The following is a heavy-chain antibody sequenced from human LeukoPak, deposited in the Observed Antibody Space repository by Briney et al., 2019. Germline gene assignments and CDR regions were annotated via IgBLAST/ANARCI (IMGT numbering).Heavy chain of an antibody. V-gene: IGHV1-2*04. Sequence: ASVKVSCKASGYTFTGYYMHWVRQAPGQGLEWMGWINPNSGGTNYAQKFQGWVTMTTDTSTSTAYMELRSLRSDDTAVYYCARDHTTNIDYWGQGTLVTVSS. D-gene: IGHD1-26*01. CDR1: GYTFTGYY. J-gene: IGHJ4*02. CDR2: INPNSGGT. CDR3: ARDHTTNIDY.